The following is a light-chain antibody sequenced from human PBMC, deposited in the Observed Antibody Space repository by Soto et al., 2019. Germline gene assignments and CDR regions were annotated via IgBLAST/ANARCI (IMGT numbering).Light chain of an antibody. Sequence: DSQMTQSPSTLSASVGDRVTITCRASQSISSWLAWYQQKPGKAPKLLIYDASSLESGVPSRFSGSGSGTEFTLTISSLQPDDFATYYCQQYNSYSRTTFGQGTRLEI. CDR1: QSISSW. V-gene: IGKV1-5*01. CDR2: DAS. J-gene: IGKJ5*01. CDR3: QQYNSYSRTT.